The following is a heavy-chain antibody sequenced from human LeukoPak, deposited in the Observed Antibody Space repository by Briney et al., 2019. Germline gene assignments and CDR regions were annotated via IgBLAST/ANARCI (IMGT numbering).Heavy chain of an antibody. Sequence: SETLSLTCAVYGGSFSGYYWSWIRQPPGKGLEWIGEINHSGSTNYNPSLKSRVTISLDTSKNQFSLKLSSVTAADAAVYYCAREVAVSYYFDYWGQGALVTVSS. V-gene: IGHV4-34*01. CDR3: AREVAVSYYFDY. CDR2: INHSGST. J-gene: IGHJ4*02. D-gene: IGHD6-19*01. CDR1: GGSFSGYY.